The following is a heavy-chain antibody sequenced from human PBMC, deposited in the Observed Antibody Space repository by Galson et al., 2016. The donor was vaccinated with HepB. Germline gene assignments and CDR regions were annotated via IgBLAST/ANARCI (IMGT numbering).Heavy chain of an antibody. V-gene: IGHV4-30-4*01. CDR1: VGSISSGDYY. J-gene: IGHJ5*02. Sequence: TLSLTCTVSVGSISSGDYYWSWIRQPPGKGLEWIGFIYYSGITYYNQSLKSRVTISVDTSKNQFSLKLISVTAADTAVYYCARGYGSTSSNWFDPWGQGTLVTVSS. D-gene: IGHD2-2*01. CDR2: IYYSGIT. CDR3: ARGYGSTSSNWFDP.